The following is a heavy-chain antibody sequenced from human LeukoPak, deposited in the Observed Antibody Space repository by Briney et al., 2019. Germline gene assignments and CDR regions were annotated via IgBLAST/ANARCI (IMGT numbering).Heavy chain of an antibody. V-gene: IGHV4-38-2*02. J-gene: IGHJ3*02. CDR3: AREGYDILTGPYDAFDI. Sequence: SETLSLTCTVSGYSISSGYYWGWIRQPPGKGLEWIGSIYHSGSTYYNPSLKSRVTISVDTSKNQFSLKLSSVTAADTAVYYCAREGYDILTGPYDAFDIWGQGTMVTVSS. CDR2: IYHSGST. D-gene: IGHD3-9*01. CDR1: GYSISSGYY.